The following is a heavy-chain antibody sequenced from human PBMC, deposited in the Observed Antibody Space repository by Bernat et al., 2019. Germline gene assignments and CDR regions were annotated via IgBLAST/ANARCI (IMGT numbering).Heavy chain of an antibody. V-gene: IGHV3-15*01. CDR1: GFTFSNAW. J-gene: IGHJ6*02. Sequence: EVQLVESGGGLVKPGGSLRLSCAASGFTFSNAWMSWVRQAPGKGLEWVGRIKSKTDGGTTDYAAPVKGRFTISRDDSKNTLYLQMNSLKTEDTAVYYCTTAPYSGSYYGYYYGMDVWGQGITVTVSS. D-gene: IGHD1-26*01. CDR2: IKSKTDGGTT. CDR3: TTAPYSGSYYGYYYGMDV.